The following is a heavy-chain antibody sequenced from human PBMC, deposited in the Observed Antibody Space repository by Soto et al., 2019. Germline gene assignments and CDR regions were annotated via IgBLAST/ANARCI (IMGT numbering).Heavy chain of an antibody. D-gene: IGHD2-2*01. CDR1: GFTFSSYG. CDR3: AREVQPDAFDI. CDR2: IWYDGSNK. Sequence: QVQLVESGGGVVQPGRSLRLSCAASGFTFSSYGMHWVRQAPGEGLEWVAVIWYDGSNKYYADSVKGRFTISRDNSKNTLYLQMNSLRAEDTAVYYCAREVQPDAFDIWGQGTMVTVSS. V-gene: IGHV3-33*01. J-gene: IGHJ3*02.